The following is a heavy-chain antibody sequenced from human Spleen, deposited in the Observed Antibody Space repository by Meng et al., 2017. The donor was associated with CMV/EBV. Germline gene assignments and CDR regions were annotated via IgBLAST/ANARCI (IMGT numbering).Heavy chain of an antibody. J-gene: IGHJ4*02. CDR3: ARGDFWSGYYNYIDY. CDR1: EFTFRSYR. V-gene: IGHV3-30*04. Sequence: GESLKISCAASEFTFRSYRMHWVRQAPGKGLEWLAGISYDGSDTCYVDSVKGRFTIFRDNSKNTLSLQMDSLRAEDTAVYYCARGDFWSGYYNYIDYWGQGTLVTVSS. D-gene: IGHD3-3*01. CDR2: ISYDGSDT.